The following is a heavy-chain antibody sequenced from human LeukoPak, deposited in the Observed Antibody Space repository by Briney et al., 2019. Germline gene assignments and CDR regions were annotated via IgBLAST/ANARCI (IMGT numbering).Heavy chain of an antibody. Sequence: PGGSLRLSCAASGFTFSSYWMSWVRQAPGKGLEWVADIKQDGSEKYYVHSVKGRFTISRQNAKNSLFLQMNSLRAEDTAVYYCARSYDYVRGSYRYNFPPDYWGQGTLVTVSS. V-gene: IGHV3-7*01. CDR2: IKQDGSEK. J-gene: IGHJ4*02. CDR1: GFTFSSYW. D-gene: IGHD3-16*02. CDR3: ARSYDYVRGSYRYNFPPDY.